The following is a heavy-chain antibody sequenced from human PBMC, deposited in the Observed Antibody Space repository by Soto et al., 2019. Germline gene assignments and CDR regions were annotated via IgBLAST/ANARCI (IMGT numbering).Heavy chain of an antibody. CDR1: GFTFNSYA. CDR3: AKRNVWGSSRLSGFDYFDY. V-gene: IGHV3-23*01. Sequence: PGGSLRLSCAASGFTFNSYAMSWVRQAPGKGLEWVSAISGSGDSTYYADSVKGRFTISRDNSKNTLYLQMNSLRAEDTAVYFCAKRNVWGSSRLSGFDYFDYWGQGTLVTVSS. D-gene: IGHD3-16*02. CDR2: ISGSGDST. J-gene: IGHJ4*02.